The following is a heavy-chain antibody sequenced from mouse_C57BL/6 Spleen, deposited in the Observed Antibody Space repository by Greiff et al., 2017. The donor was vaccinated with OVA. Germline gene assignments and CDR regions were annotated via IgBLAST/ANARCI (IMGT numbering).Heavy chain of an antibody. Sequence: EVQLQQSGPELVKPGASVKISCKASGYSFTGYYMNWVKQSPEKSLEWIGEINPSTGGTTYNQKFKAKATLTVDKSSSTAYMQLKSLTPEDSAVYYCARSGSSLYWYFDVWGTGTTVTVSS. V-gene: IGHV1-42*01. CDR2: INPSTGGT. D-gene: IGHD1-1*01. CDR1: GYSFTGYY. J-gene: IGHJ1*03. CDR3: ARSGSSLYWYFDV.